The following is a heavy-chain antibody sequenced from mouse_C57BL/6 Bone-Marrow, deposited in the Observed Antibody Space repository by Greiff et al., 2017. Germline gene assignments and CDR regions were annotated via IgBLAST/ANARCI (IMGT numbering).Heavy chain of an antibody. Sequence: VQLHQSGPELVKPGASVKISCKASGYTFTDYYMNWVKQSHGKSLEWIGDINPNNGGTSYNQKFKGKATLTVDKSSSTAYMELRSLTSEDSAVYYCARLIYYDKGFAYWGQGTLVTVSA. V-gene: IGHV1-26*01. CDR3: ARLIYYDKGFAY. J-gene: IGHJ3*01. CDR2: INPNNGGT. D-gene: IGHD2-4*01. CDR1: GYTFTDYY.